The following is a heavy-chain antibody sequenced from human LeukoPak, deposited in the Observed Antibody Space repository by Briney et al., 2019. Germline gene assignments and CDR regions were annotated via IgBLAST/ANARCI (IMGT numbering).Heavy chain of an antibody. CDR1: GFSLRTRGLG. CDR2: IYYNDDK. J-gene: IGHJ3*02. Sequence: SGPTLVKPTQTLTLTCTFAGFSLRTRGLGVGWIRQPPGKALEWLALIYYNDDKRYSPSLKSRLTITKDTSTNQVVLTLTNMDPVDTATYFCAHRAQDTFDIWGQGTMVTVSS. V-gene: IGHV2-5*01. CDR3: AHRAQDTFDI.